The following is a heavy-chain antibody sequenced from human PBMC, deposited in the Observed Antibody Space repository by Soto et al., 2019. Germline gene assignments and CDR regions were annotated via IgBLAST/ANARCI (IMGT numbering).Heavy chain of an antibody. CDR1: GFTFSSYG. Sequence: GGSLRLSCAASGFTFSSYGMHWFRQAPGKGLEWVAVIWYDGSNKYYADSVKGRFTISRDNSKNTLYLQMNSLRAEDTAVYYCARDCNYDNSGYYPTIDYWGQGTLVTVSS. CDR3: ARDCNYDNSGYYPTIDY. V-gene: IGHV3-33*01. J-gene: IGHJ4*02. D-gene: IGHD3-22*01. CDR2: IWYDGSNK.